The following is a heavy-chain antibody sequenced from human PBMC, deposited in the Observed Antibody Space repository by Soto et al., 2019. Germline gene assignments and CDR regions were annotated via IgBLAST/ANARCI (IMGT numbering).Heavy chain of an antibody. J-gene: IGHJ4*02. V-gene: IGHV4-59*01. CDR2: IYYSGST. CDR1: GGSISRYY. Sequence: SETLSLTCTGSGGSISRYYWSWIRQPPGKGLEWIGYIYYSGSTDYNPSLKSRVTISVDTSKNQFSLKLSSVTAADTAVYYCARVGYGSGSYYSDYWGQGTLVTVS. CDR3: ARVGYGSGSYYSDY. D-gene: IGHD3-10*01.